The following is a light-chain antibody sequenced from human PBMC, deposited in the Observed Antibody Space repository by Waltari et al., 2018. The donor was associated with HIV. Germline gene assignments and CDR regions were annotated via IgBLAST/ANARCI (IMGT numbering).Light chain of an antibody. Sequence: QSALTQPRSVSGSPGQSVPIPCTGTSDDVGGYNYVSWYQQHPGKAPQLILYDVNKRTSGVAVLVSGARSGNTASLTISGFLAGDDAEYWCCSYAGNDMWIFGGVTKLAVL. CDR2: DVN. CDR1: SDDVGGYNY. CDR3: CSYAGNDMWI. V-gene: IGLV2-11*01. J-gene: IGLJ2*01.